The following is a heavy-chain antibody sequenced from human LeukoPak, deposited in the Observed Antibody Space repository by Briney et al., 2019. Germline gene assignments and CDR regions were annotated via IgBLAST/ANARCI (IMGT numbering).Heavy chain of an antibody. CDR2: ISGSGGST. CDR3: ARDSSSTWYLAFDI. Sequence: GGSLRLSCAASKFTLNSYAMSWVRQAPGKGLEWVSGISGSGGSTYYADSVKGRFTISRDNSKNTLYLQMNSLRAEDTAVYYCARDSSSTWYLAFDIWGQGTMVTVSS. J-gene: IGHJ3*02. V-gene: IGHV3-23*01. CDR1: KFTLNSYA. D-gene: IGHD6-13*01.